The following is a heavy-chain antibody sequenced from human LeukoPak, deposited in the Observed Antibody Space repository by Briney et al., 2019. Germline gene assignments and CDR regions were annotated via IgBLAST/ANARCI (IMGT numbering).Heavy chain of an antibody. CDR1: GFSFSTYS. CDR3: ARRGYFDF. CDR2: ITGGGSTI. Sequence: GRSLRLSCAASGFSFSTYSMNWVRQAPGKGLEWVSYITGGGSTIYYADSVKGRFTVSRDNAQNSLFLQMDSLRDEDTAVYYCARRGYFDFWGQGTLVTVSS. V-gene: IGHV3-48*02. J-gene: IGHJ4*02. D-gene: IGHD5-12*01.